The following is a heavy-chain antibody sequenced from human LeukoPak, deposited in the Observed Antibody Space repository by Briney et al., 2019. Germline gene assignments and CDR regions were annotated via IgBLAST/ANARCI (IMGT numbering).Heavy chain of an antibody. CDR1: GYTFSNYD. Sequence: ASVKVSCKASGYTFSNYDINWVRQATGQGLEWLGWMNPNSGNTGYAQKLQGRLTITRDTSISTAYMELSSLTSDDTAVYYCARGRDWLRWFDPRGQGTLVTVSS. CDR3: ARGRDWLRWFDP. J-gene: IGHJ5*02. CDR2: MNPNSGNT. V-gene: IGHV1-8*03. D-gene: IGHD3/OR15-3a*01.